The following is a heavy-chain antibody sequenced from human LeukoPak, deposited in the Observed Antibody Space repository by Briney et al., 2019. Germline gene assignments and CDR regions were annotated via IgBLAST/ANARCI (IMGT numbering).Heavy chain of an antibody. D-gene: IGHD2-2*01. CDR1: GFTFTNAW. J-gene: IGHJ4*02. Sequence: GGSLRLSCAASGFTFTNAWMTWVRQAPGKGLEWVGRIKSKTDGGTTDYAAPVKGRFIISRDDSKNTLYLQMNSLKTEDTAVYYCTTGYCSRTSCYYFDYWGQGTLVTVSS. CDR2: IKSKTDGGTT. V-gene: IGHV3-15*01. CDR3: TTGYCSRTSCYYFDY.